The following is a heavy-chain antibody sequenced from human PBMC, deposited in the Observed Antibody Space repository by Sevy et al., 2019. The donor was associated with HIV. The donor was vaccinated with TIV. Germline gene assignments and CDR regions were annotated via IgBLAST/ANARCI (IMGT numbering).Heavy chain of an antibody. CDR3: ARVVDVVYAIYSPDV. D-gene: IGHD2-8*02. Sequence: GGSLRLSCAASVFTFSSYSMNWVRQAPGKGLEWVSSISSSSSYIYYADSVKGRFTISRDNAKNSLYLQMNSLRAEDTAVYYCARVVDVVYAIYSPDVWGQGTTVTVSS. CDR1: VFTFSSYS. CDR2: ISSSSSYI. V-gene: IGHV3-21*01. J-gene: IGHJ6*02.